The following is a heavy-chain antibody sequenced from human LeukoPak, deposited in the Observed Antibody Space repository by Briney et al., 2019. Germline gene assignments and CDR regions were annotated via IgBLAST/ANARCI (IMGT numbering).Heavy chain of an antibody. Sequence: ASVKVSCKASGYTFTSYDINWVRQATGQGLEWMGWMNPNSGNTGYAQKFQGRVTMTRNTSISTAYMELSSLRSEDTAVYYCARGRVSMIGISKGYNWFDPWGQGTLVTVSS. CDR3: ARGRVSMIGISKGYNWFDP. CDR1: GYTFTSYD. V-gene: IGHV1-8*01. CDR2: MNPNSGNT. D-gene: IGHD3-22*01. J-gene: IGHJ5*02.